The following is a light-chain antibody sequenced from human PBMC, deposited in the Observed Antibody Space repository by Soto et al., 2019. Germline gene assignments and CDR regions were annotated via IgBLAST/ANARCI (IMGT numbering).Light chain of an antibody. V-gene: IGLV1-51*01. Sequence: QSVLTQPPSVSAASGQKVIISCSGSSSNIGANYVSWYQQFPGTAPKLLIYDNNKRPSGIPDRFSGSKSGTSATLDITGLQTGDEADYYCGTCDNSLTYARVFGGGTKLTVL. CDR1: SSNIGANY. CDR3: GTCDNSLTYARV. J-gene: IGLJ3*02. CDR2: DNN.